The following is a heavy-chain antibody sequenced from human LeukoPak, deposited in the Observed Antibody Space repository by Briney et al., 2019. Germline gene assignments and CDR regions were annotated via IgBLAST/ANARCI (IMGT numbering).Heavy chain of an antibody. CDR1: GFTFSNTW. Sequence: GGSLRLSCLASGFTFSNTWMNWVRQAPGKGLGWVARIRSKRDGGTTDYAAPVKGRFTISRDDSKNTMYLQMNSLKAEDTAVYYCARDWYYAFDFWGQGTMVTVSS. D-gene: IGHD2-21*02. CDR2: IRSKRDGGTT. V-gene: IGHV3-15*07. J-gene: IGHJ3*01. CDR3: ARDWYYAFDF.